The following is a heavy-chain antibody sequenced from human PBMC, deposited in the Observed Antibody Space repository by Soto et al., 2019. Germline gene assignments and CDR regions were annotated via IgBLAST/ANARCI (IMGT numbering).Heavy chain of an antibody. CDR1: GYTFTVYY. CDR2: INPNSGGT. J-gene: IGHJ3*02. CDR3: ARGGSDRAPFDI. V-gene: IGHV1-2*04. D-gene: IGHD1-26*01. Sequence: ASVKVSCKASGYTFTVYYMLWVRQSPGQGLEWMGWINPNSGGTNYAQKFQGWVTMTRDTSISTAYMELSRLRSDDTAVYYCARGGSDRAPFDIWGQGTMVTVSS.